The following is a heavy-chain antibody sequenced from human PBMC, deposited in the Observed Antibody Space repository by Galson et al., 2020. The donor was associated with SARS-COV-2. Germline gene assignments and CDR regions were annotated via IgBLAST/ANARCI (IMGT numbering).Heavy chain of an antibody. V-gene: IGHV4-61*08. CDR1: GGSVTSGGSS. CDR3: ARGLGNTDDYYGLDV. J-gene: IGHJ6*02. Sequence: SETLSLTCTVSGGSVTSGGSSWRWIRQPPGKGLEWIGSIYYSGSPHYNSSLKSRVTISIDTSKNQLSLKLSSVTAADTAVYYCARGLGNTDDYYGLDVWGPGTTVTVSS. CDR2: IYYSGSP. D-gene: IGHD7-27*01.